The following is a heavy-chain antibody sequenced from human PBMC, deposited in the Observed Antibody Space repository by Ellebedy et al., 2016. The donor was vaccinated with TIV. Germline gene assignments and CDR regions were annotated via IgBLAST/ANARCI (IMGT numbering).Heavy chain of an antibody. D-gene: IGHD3-10*01. CDR3: ARETFNDVDLKLWGIFDI. CDR2: IGIDSTT. CDR1: ELTVSSNY. Sequence: GGSLRLSCAASELTVSSNYMSWVRLAPGKGLEWVSVIGIDSTTYYADSVKGRFTISRDNSKNTLYLEMNSLRVEDTAVYYCARETFNDVDLKLWGIFDIWGQGTVVAVSS. J-gene: IGHJ3*02. V-gene: IGHV3-66*01.